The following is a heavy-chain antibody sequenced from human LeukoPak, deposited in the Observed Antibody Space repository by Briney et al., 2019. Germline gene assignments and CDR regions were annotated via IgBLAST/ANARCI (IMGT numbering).Heavy chain of an antibody. J-gene: IGHJ6*02. Sequence: GGSLRLSCAASGFTFSTYAVSWVRQAPGKGPEWVSDISGSGGRTYYADSVKGRFTISRDNSKDTVYLQMNSLRVDDTAVYYCAKSNREQLVRSYGLDVWGQGTTVTVSS. CDR2: ISGSGGRT. D-gene: IGHD6-13*01. CDR3: AKSNREQLVRSYGLDV. V-gene: IGHV3-23*01. CDR1: GFTFSTYA.